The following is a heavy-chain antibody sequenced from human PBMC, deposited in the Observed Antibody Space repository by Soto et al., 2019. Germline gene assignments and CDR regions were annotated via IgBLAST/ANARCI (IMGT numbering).Heavy chain of an antibody. CDR2: IYYSGST. CDR3: ARDPSSGSYAWLDP. Sequence: PSETLSLTCTVSGGSISSGGYYWSWIRQHPGKGLEWIGYIYYSGSTYYNPSLKSRVTISVDTSKNQFSLKLSSVTAADTAVYHCARDPSSGSYAWLDPWGQGTLVTVSS. J-gene: IGHJ5*02. D-gene: IGHD1-26*01. CDR1: GGSISSGGYY. V-gene: IGHV4-31*03.